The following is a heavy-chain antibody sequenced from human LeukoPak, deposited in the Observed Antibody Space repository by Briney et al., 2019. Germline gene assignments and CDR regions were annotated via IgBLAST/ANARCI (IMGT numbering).Heavy chain of an antibody. V-gene: IGHV3-23*01. CDR3: AKDRCGAFCGGD. D-gene: IGHD2-21*01. CDR1: GFTFSTYG. CDR2: ISGSGYTI. J-gene: IGHJ4*02. Sequence: GGSRRLSCAASGFTFSTYGMSWVRQAPGKGLEWVSSISGSGYTIDYADSVKGRFTISRDNSKNTLYLQLNSLRAEDTALYFCAKDRCGAFCGGDWGQGTLVTVSS.